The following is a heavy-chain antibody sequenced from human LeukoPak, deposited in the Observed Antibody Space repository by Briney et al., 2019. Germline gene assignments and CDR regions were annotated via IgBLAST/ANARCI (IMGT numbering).Heavy chain of an antibody. J-gene: IGHJ4*02. D-gene: IGHD3-10*01. CDR1: GFTFITYD. V-gene: IGHV3-30*03. CDR2: ISYDGGNK. CDR3: TREEGHKSHY. Sequence: GGSLRLSCAASGFTFITYDMHWVRQAPGKGLEWVAVISYDGGNKYYADSVKGRFTISRDNSKNTLYLQMNSLRTEDTAVYYCTREEGHKSHYWGQGTLVTVSS.